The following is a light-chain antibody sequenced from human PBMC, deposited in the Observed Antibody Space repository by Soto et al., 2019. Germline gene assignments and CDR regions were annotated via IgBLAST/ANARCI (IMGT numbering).Light chain of an antibody. J-gene: IGKJ2*01. Sequence: DIQMTQSPSSLSASVGDRVTITCRASQSISNNLIWYQQKSGKAPNVLINAASSLPSEVPSRFSGSGSGTDFTLTISSLQPEDFATYYCQQNNSIPRTFGQGTKVDIK. CDR1: QSISNN. V-gene: IGKV1-39*01. CDR2: AAS. CDR3: QQNNSIPRT.